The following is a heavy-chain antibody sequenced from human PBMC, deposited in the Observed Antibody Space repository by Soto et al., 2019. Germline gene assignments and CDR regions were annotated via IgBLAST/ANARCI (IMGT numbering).Heavy chain of an antibody. D-gene: IGHD3-3*01. J-gene: IGHJ6*02. Sequence: SETLSLTCTVSGGSISSYYWSWIRQPPGKGLEWIGYIYYSGSTNYNPPLKSRVTISVDTSKNQFSLKLSSVTAADTAVYYCARTLTDFWSGHPYYYYGMDVWGQGTTVTVSS. CDR3: ARTLTDFWSGHPYYYYGMDV. CDR1: GGSISSYY. V-gene: IGHV4-59*01. CDR2: IYYSGST.